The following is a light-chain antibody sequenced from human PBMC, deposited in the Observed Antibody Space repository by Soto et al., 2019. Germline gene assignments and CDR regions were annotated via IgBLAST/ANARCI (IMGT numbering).Light chain of an antibody. CDR3: QQGGNWPLT. J-gene: IGKJ5*01. CDR1: QSVSSY. Sequence: EIVVTLSPATLSLSPGERATLSCRASQSVSSYLAWYQQKPGQAPRLLIYDASNRATGIPARFSGSGSGTDFTLTISSLEPEDFAVYYCQQGGNWPLTFGQGTRLEIK. CDR2: DAS. V-gene: IGKV3-11*01.